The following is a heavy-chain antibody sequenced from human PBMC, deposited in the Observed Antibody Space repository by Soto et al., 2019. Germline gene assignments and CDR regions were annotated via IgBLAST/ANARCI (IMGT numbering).Heavy chain of an antibody. CDR1: GGSINSSSYY. V-gene: IGHV4-39*01. Sequence: SETLSLTCTVSGGSINSSSYYWGWVRQPPRKGLEWIGSIYYTGTTDYNPSLKGRVTISVDTSKNQFSLRLRSVTAADTAAYYCARPHSIYYYYAMDVWGPGTTVTVSS. CDR3: ARPHSIYYYYAMDV. J-gene: IGHJ6*02. CDR2: IYYTGTT.